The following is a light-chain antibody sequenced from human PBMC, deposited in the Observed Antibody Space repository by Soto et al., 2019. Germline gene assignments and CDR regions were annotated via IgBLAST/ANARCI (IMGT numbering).Light chain of an antibody. CDR1: SSDVGSYNL. V-gene: IGLV2-23*02. Sequence: SVLTQPASVSGSPGQSITISCTRTSSDVGSYNLVSWYQQHPGKAPKVMIYEVSKRPSGVSNRFSGSKSGNTASLTIFGLLAEDEADYYCCSYGGSYVFGTGTKVTVL. CDR3: CSYGGSYV. J-gene: IGLJ1*01. CDR2: EVS.